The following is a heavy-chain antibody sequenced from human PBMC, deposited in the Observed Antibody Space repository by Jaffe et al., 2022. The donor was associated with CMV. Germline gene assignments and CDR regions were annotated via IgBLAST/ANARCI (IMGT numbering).Heavy chain of an antibody. J-gene: IGHJ2*01. CDR2: ISSSSSYI. CDR3: ARDPGSGWTGWYFDL. Sequence: EVQLVESGGGLVKPGGSLRLSCAASGFTFSSYSMNWVRQAPGKGLEWVSSISSSSSYIYYADSVKGRFTISRDNAKNSLYLQMNSLRAEDTAVYYCARDPGSGWTGWYFDLWGRGTLVTVSS. CDR1: GFTFSSYS. D-gene: IGHD6-19*01. V-gene: IGHV3-21*01.